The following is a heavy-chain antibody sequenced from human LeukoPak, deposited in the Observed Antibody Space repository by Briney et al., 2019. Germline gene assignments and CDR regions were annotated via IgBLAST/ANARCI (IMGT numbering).Heavy chain of an antibody. CDR2: ITGDGTTT. Sequence: GGSLRLSCEASGLTFSSYGMSWVRQAPGKGLQWVSAITGDGTTTYYADSVKGRFTISRDNSKNMLYLQMSSLRAEDTAVYYCAKMQGYFDYWGQGTLSPSPQ. J-gene: IGHJ4*02. CDR1: GLTFSSYG. V-gene: IGHV3-23*01. CDR3: AKMQGYFDY.